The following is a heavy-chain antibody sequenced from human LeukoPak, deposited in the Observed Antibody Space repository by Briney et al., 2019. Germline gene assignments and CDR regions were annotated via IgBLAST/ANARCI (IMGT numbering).Heavy chain of an antibody. CDR3: AREQDTYYYDSSNPTSDSGAFDI. J-gene: IGHJ3*02. CDR2: IYSGGST. D-gene: IGHD3-22*01. Sequence: GGPLRLSCAASGFTVSSNYMSWVRQAPGKGLEWVSVIYSGGSTYYADSVKGRFTISRDNSKNTLYLQMNSLRDEDTAVYYCAREQDTYYYDSSNPTSDSGAFDIWGQGTMVTVSS. CDR1: GFTVSSNY. V-gene: IGHV3-66*02.